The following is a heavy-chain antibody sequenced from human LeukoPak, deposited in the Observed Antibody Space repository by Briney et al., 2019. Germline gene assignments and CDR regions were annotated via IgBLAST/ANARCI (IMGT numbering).Heavy chain of an antibody. CDR2: INTDGSAT. CDR3: ARLGPGEYYDSSGSVQVGY. J-gene: IGHJ4*02. D-gene: IGHD3-22*01. Sequence: HPGGSLRLSCAASGFTFSSYWMHWVRQAPGKGLVWVSRINTDGSATDYADSVKGRFTISRDNAKNTLYLQMNSLRAEDTAVYYCARLGPGEYYDSSGSVQVGYWGQGTLVTVSS. V-gene: IGHV3-74*01. CDR1: GFTFSSYW.